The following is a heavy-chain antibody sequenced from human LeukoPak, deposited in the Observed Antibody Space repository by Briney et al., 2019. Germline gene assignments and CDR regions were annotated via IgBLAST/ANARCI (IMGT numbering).Heavy chain of an antibody. CDR2: ISHSGSS. Sequence: SETLSLTCTVSGYSISSGYYWGWVRQPPGRGLEWIGTISHSGSSYFNPSLKSRVTILIDMSKNQFSLKLSSMTAADTAIYYCARCYTVTPDYWGQGTLVTVSS. D-gene: IGHD4-17*01. CDR3: ARCYTVTPDY. J-gene: IGHJ4*02. V-gene: IGHV4-38-2*02. CDR1: GYSISSGYY.